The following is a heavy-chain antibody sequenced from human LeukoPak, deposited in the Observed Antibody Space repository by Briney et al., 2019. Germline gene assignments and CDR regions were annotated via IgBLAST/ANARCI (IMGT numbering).Heavy chain of an antibody. CDR2: MNPNSGNT. CDR3: ARARSIVGESKVGEYYFDY. D-gene: IGHD1-26*01. Sequence: ASVKVSCKASGNTFTNYDINWVRQATGQGLEWMGWMNPNSGNTGYAQKFQGRVTITRNTSISTAYMELSSLRSEDTAMYYCARARSIVGESKVGEYYFDYWGQGTLVTVSS. V-gene: IGHV1-8*02. J-gene: IGHJ4*02. CDR1: GNTFTNYD.